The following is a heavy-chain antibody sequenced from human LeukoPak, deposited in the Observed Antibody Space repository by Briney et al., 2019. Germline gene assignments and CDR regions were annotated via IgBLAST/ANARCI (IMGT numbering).Heavy chain of an antibody. J-gene: IGHJ3*02. D-gene: IGHD4-17*01. Sequence: ASVKVSCKASGGTFSSYAISWVRQAPGQGLEWMGRIIPIFGTANYAQKFQGRVTITTDESTSTAYMELGSLRSEDTAVYYCARDRDYGDYLRAFDIWGQETMVTVSS. CDR2: IIPIFGTA. CDR3: ARDRDYGDYLRAFDI. V-gene: IGHV1-69*05. CDR1: GGTFSSYA.